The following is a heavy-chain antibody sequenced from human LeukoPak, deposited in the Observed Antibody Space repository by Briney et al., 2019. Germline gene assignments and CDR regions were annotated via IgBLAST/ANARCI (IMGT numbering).Heavy chain of an antibody. D-gene: IGHD3-22*01. CDR1: GFTFSSHW. CDR2: IKEDGTRK. J-gene: IGHJ4*02. V-gene: IGHV3-7*03. Sequence: GGSLRLSCAASGFTFSSHWMTWVRQAPGKGLEWVANIKEDGTRKNYMDSVKGRFTISRDNAKNSLYLRMSGLRAEDTALYYCATPLDYYDSSGYHQGGDWGQGTLVTVSS. CDR3: ATPLDYYDSSGYHQGGD.